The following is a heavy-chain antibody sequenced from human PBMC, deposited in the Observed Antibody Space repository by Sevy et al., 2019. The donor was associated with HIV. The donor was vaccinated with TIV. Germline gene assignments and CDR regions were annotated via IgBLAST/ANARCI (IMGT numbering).Heavy chain of an antibody. D-gene: IGHD6-19*01. J-gene: IGHJ4*02. Sequence: GGSLRLSCAASGFTFSSYWMHWVRQAPGKGLVWVSRINSDGSSTSYADSVKGRFTISGDNAKNTRYLQMNSLRAEDTAVYYCASLAVAGTGDYWGQGTLVTVSS. V-gene: IGHV3-74*01. CDR2: INSDGSST. CDR3: ASLAVAGTGDY. CDR1: GFTFSSYW.